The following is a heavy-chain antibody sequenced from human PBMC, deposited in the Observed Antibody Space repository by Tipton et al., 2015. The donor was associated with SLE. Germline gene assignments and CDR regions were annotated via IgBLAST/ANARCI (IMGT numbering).Heavy chain of an antibody. Sequence: LRLSCVVYGGSFNDYLWSRIRQPPGKGLEWIGQITHSGITNYYPSLKSRVTISVDTSKNQFSLKLGSVTAADTAVYYCARGISRSYQHFFDYWGQGTLVTVSS. D-gene: IGHD3-10*01. CDR1: GGSFNDYL. V-gene: IGHV4-34*01. J-gene: IGHJ4*02. CDR3: ARGISRSYQHFFDY. CDR2: ITHSGIT.